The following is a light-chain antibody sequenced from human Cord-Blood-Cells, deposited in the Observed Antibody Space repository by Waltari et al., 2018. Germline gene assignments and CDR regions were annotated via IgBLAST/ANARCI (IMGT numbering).Light chain of an antibody. CDR1: SSDVGGYNY. Sequence: QSALNQPASVSGSPGQSITISCTGTSSDVGGYNYVSWYQQHPGKAPKLMIYDVINRPSGVSNRFSGSKSGNTASLTISGLQAEDEADYYCSSYTSSSTLYVFGTGTKVTVL. V-gene: IGLV2-14*01. J-gene: IGLJ1*01. CDR2: DVI. CDR3: SSYTSSSTLYV.